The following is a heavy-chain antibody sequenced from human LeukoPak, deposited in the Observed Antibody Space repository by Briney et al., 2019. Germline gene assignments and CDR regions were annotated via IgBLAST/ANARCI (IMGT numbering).Heavy chain of an antibody. V-gene: IGHV1-2*06. CDR3: ARDVGNSYGFDY. CDR2: LNPNSGGT. CDR1: GGTFSSYA. D-gene: IGHD5-18*01. J-gene: IGHJ4*02. Sequence: ASVKVSCKASGGTFSSYAISWVRQAPGQGLEWMGRLNPNSGGTNYAQKFQGRVTMTRYTSISTTYMELSRLRSDDTAVYFCARDVGNSYGFDYWGQGTLVTVSS.